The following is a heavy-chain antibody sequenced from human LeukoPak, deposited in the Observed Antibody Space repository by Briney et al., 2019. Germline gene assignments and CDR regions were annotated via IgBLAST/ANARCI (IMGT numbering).Heavy chain of an antibody. V-gene: IGHV3-11*04. CDR3: ARDGELTNHIDH. J-gene: IGHJ4*02. CDR2: ISKSGDTI. Sequence: GGSLRLSCAASGFIFSDHYMYWIRQAPGKGLEWLSYISKSGDTIYYADSVKGRFTISRDNSKNSLYLQMTSLRVEDTAIYYCARDGELTNHIDHWGQGTLITVSS. D-gene: IGHD1-14*01. CDR1: GFIFSDHY.